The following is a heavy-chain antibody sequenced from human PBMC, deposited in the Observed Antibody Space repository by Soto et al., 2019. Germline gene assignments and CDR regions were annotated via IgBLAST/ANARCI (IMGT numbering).Heavy chain of an antibody. D-gene: IGHD2-15*01. J-gene: IGHJ4*02. CDR1: GFTFSSYG. V-gene: IGHV3-33*01. CDR3: ARDGGYCSGGSCYFPYFDY. Sequence: PGGSLRLSCAASGFTFSSYGMHWVRQAPGKGLEWVAVIWYDGSNKYYADSVKGRFTISRDNSKNTLYLQMNSLRAEDTAVYYCARDGGYCSGGSCYFPYFDYWGQGTLVTVSS. CDR2: IWYDGSNK.